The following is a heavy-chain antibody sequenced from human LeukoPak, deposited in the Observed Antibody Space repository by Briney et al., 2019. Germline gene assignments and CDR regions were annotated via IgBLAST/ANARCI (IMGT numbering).Heavy chain of an antibody. Sequence: GRSLRLSCAASGFTFSSYAMHWVRQAPGKGLEWVAVISHDGSNKYYADSVKGRFTISRDNSKNTLYLQMNSLRAEDTAVYYCASPSGGNRYYFDYWGQGTLVTVSS. V-gene: IGHV3-30*04. CDR3: ASPSGGNRYYFDY. D-gene: IGHD4-23*01. CDR2: ISHDGSNK. CDR1: GFTFSSYA. J-gene: IGHJ4*02.